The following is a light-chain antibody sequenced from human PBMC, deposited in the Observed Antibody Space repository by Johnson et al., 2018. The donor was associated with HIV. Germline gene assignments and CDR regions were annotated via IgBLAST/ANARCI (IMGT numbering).Light chain of an antibody. Sequence: QSVLTQPPSVSAAPGQKVTIPCSGSSSNIGKNSVSWYQQLPGTAPKLLIYESNKRPSGIPDRFSGSKSGTSATLGITGLQTGDEADYYCGTWDTRLSVLYLFGSGTNVIVL. CDR1: SSNIGKNS. CDR3: GTWDTRLSVLYL. CDR2: ESN. J-gene: IGLJ1*01. V-gene: IGLV1-51*02.